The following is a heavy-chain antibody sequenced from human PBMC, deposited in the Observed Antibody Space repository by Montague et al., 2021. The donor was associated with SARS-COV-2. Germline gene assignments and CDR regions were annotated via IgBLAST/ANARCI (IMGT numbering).Heavy chain of an antibody. Sequence: ETLSLTCSVSGGSISSYYWSWIRQSPGKGLEWIGYIFHSGITDYKPYPKGRVTISVDMSKNQFSLQLNSVTAADSAVYYCARTEYNWNDWFDPWGQGTLVTVSS. V-gene: IGHV4-59*13. D-gene: IGHD1-20*01. CDR2: IFHSGIT. CDR1: GGSISSYY. J-gene: IGHJ5*02. CDR3: ARTEYNWNDWFDP.